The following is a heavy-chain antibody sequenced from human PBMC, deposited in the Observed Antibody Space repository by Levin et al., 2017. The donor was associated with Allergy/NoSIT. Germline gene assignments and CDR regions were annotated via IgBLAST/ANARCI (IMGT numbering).Heavy chain of an antibody. CDR3: ARGIVGATSELCWYFDL. CDR2: IYYTGST. Sequence: GSLRLSCTVSGGSIRAYYWNWIRQPPGKGLEWIGYIYYTGSTNYNPSLKSRVTISVDTSKNQFSLKLRSVTGADTAVYYCARGIVGATSELCWYFDLWGRGTLVTVSS. V-gene: IGHV4-59*01. CDR1: GGSIRAYY. D-gene: IGHD1-26*01. J-gene: IGHJ2*01.